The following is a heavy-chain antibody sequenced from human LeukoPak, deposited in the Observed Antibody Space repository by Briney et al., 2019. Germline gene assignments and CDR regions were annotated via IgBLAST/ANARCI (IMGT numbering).Heavy chain of an antibody. D-gene: IGHD3/OR15-3a*01. CDR2: IYYSGST. Sequence: PSQTLSLTCTVSGGSISSGGYYWSWIRQHPGTGLEWIGYIYYSGSTYYNPSLKSRVTISVDTSKNQFSLKLSSVTAADTAVYYCARHSPVDPFDYWGQGTLVTVSS. J-gene: IGHJ4*02. CDR1: GGSISSGGYY. CDR3: ARHSPVDPFDY. V-gene: IGHV4-31*03.